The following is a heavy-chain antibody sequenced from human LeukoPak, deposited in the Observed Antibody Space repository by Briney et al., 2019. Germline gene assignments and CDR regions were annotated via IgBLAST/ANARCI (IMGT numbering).Heavy chain of an antibody. Sequence: ASVKVSCKASGYTFTSYGISWVRQAPGQGLEWMGRISAYNGNTNYAQKLQGRVTMTTDTSTSTAYMELRSLRSDDTAVYYCARAQLDYDILTGYHPSYGMDVWGQGTTVTVSS. D-gene: IGHD3-9*01. CDR1: GYTFTSYG. V-gene: IGHV1-18*01. CDR3: ARAQLDYDILTGYHPSYGMDV. J-gene: IGHJ6*02. CDR2: ISAYNGNT.